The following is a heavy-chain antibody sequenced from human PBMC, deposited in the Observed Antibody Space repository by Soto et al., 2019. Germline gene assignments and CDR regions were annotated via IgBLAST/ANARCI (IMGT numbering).Heavy chain of an antibody. CDR1: GYTLTELS. CDR2: FDPEDGET. J-gene: IGHJ3*02. V-gene: IGHV1-24*01. Sequence: ASVKASCKFSGYTLTELSMHCVRQAPGKGLEWMGGFDPEDGETIYAQKFQGRVTMTEDTSTDTAYMELSSLRSEDTAVYYCATALYDSSGYSDAFDIWGQGTMVTVSS. D-gene: IGHD3-22*01. CDR3: ATALYDSSGYSDAFDI.